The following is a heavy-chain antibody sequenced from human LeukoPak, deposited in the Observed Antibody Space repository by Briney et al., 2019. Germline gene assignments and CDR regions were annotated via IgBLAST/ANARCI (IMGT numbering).Heavy chain of an antibody. CDR3: AKRSDGDGDLDY. V-gene: IGHV3-30*18. CDR2: ISYDGSNK. CDR1: GFTFSSYG. J-gene: IGHJ4*02. D-gene: IGHD2-21*02. Sequence: GGSLRLSCAASGFTFSSYGMHWVRQAPGKGLEWVAVISYDGSNKYYADSVKGRFTISRDNSKNTLYLQMNSLRADDTAVYYCAKRSDGDGDLDYWGQGTLVTVSS.